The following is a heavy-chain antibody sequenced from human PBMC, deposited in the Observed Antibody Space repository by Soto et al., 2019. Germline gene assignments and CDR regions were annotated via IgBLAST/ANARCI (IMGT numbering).Heavy chain of an antibody. Sequence: GASVKVSCKASGFTFTNYAIHWVRQAPGQKFEWMGWISAGSGKTRYSQKFQVRVTITRDTSASTAYMELSSLTSEDTAVYYCARDLGAQQLPYWGLGTLVTVSS. D-gene: IGHD6-13*01. J-gene: IGHJ4*02. CDR1: GFTFTNYA. CDR2: ISAGSGKT. V-gene: IGHV1-3*01. CDR3: ARDLGAQQLPY.